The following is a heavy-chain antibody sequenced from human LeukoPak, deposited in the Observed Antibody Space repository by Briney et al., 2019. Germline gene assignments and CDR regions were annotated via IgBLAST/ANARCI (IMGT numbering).Heavy chain of an antibody. CDR3: AKEGYSRGYYSYYYMDV. D-gene: IGHD6-13*01. CDR1: GFTFSTYG. CDR2: ISGSGDRT. J-gene: IGHJ6*03. Sequence: GGTLRLSCAASGFTFSTYGMTWVRQAPGKGLEWVSGISGSGDRTYYADSVKGRFTISRDNSINTLYLQMSSLRAEDTAVYYCAKEGYSRGYYSYYYMDVWGKGTTVTVSS. V-gene: IGHV3-23*01.